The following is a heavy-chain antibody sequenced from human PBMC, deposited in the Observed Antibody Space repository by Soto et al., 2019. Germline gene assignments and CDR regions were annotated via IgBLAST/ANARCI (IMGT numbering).Heavy chain of an antibody. CDR1: GFSFSSYG. Sequence: ESGGGVVQPGRSLRLSCAASGFSFSSYGLHWVRQAPGKGLEWVAAISYDGSNEYYADSVKGRFTISRDNSKNTLYLQMNSLRAEDTAVYYCAKATYSGSYFSDYWGQGTLVTVSS. CDR3: AKATYSGSYFSDY. V-gene: IGHV3-30*18. J-gene: IGHJ4*02. CDR2: ISYDGSNE. D-gene: IGHD1-26*01.